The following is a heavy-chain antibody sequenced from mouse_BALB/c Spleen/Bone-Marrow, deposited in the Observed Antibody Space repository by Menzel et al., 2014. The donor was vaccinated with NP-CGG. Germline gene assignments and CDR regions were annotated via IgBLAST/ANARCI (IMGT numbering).Heavy chain of an antibody. Sequence: QVQLKQSGAELVRPGSSVMISCKASGFAFSVYWMNWVKQRPGQGLEWIGQIYPGDGDTNYNGKFKGRATLTADKSSNTAYMQLSSLTSEDSAVYFCARGGISVDYWGQGTTLTVSS. CDR2: IYPGDGDT. CDR1: GFAFSVYW. J-gene: IGHJ2*01. CDR3: ARGGISVDY. V-gene: IGHV1-80*01.